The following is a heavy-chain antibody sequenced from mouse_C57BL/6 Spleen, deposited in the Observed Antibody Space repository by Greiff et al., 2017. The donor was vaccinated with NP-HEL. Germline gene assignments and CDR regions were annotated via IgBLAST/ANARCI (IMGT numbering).Heavy chain of an antibody. J-gene: IGHJ3*01. Sequence: QVQLQQSGAELVRPGTSVKVSCKASGYAFTNYLIEWVKQRPGQGLEWIGVINPGSGGTNYNEKFKGKATLTADKSSSTAYMQLSSLTSEDSAVYFCARRGVSDGFAYWGQGTLVTVSA. CDR3: ARRGVSDGFAY. V-gene: IGHV1-54*01. CDR2: INPGSGGT. CDR1: GYAFTNYL. D-gene: IGHD2-3*01.